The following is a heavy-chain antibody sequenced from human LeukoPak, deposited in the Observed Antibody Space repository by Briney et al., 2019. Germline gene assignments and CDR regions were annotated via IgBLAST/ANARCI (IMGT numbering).Heavy chain of an antibody. CDR2: ISYDGSNK. J-gene: IGHJ6*02. D-gene: IGHD3-16*01. V-gene: IGHV3-30*14. Sequence: GGSLRLSCAASGFTFSSYAMHWVRQAPGKGLEWEAVISYDGSNKYYADSVKGRFTISRDNSKNTLYLQMNSLRAEDTAVYYCARGDGGVNSLPYYYGMDVWGQGTTVTVSS. CDR1: GFTFSSYA. CDR3: ARGDGGVNSLPYYYGMDV.